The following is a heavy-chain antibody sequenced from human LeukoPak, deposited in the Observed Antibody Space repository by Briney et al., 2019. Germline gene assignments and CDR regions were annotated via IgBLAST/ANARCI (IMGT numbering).Heavy chain of an antibody. CDR3: AKEVAYCSSTSCYGHFDS. CDR2: ISGSGGST. D-gene: IGHD2-2*01. J-gene: IGHJ4*02. V-gene: IGHV3-23*01. Sequence: GGSLRLSCAASGFIFSSYAMCWVRQAPGKGLEWVSGISGSGGSTYYADSMQGRFTISRDNSKNTLYLQMNSLRAEDTAVYYCAKEVAYCSSTSCYGHFDSWGQGTLVTVSS. CDR1: GFIFSSYA.